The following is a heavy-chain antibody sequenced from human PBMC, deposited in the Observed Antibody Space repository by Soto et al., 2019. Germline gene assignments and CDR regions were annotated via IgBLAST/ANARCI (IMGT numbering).Heavy chain of an antibody. Sequence: SETLSLTCTVSGGSISSYYWSWIRQPPGKGLEWIGYIYYSGSTNYNPSLKSRVTISVDTSKNQFSLKLSSVTAADTAVYYCAREADILPGYSNGFDPWGQGTLVTVSS. V-gene: IGHV4-59*01. J-gene: IGHJ5*02. D-gene: IGHD3-9*01. CDR2: IYYSGST. CDR3: AREADILPGYSNGFDP. CDR1: GGSISSYY.